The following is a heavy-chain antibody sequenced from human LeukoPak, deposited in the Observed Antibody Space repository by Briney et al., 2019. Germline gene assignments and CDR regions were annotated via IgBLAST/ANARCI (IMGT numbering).Heavy chain of an antibody. CDR3: ARVHFYDSSGYSLINP. D-gene: IGHD3-22*01. Sequence: APVKVSRTASRYTFTAYYMHLVRGAAGQRLEWMGWIIPNSRSTNYAQKFQGRVTRTSDTSISTAYMELSRLKSDDTAVYYCARVHFYDSSGYSLINPWGQGTLVTVSS. J-gene: IGHJ4*02. V-gene: IGHV1-2*02. CDR2: IIPNSRST. CDR1: RYTFTAYY.